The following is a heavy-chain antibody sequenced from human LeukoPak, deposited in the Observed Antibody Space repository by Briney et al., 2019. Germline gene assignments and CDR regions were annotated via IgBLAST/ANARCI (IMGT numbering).Heavy chain of an antibody. D-gene: IGHD3-9*01. Sequence: ASVKASCKASGGTFRRYAISWVRQAPGQGLEWMGGIMPIFGTANYAQKFQGRVTITTDESTSTAYMELSSLRSEDTAVYYCAMGDILTGYSPVKYYYYYMDVWGKGTTVTVSS. CDR3: AMGDILTGYSPVKYYYYYMDV. CDR1: GGTFRRYA. J-gene: IGHJ6*03. CDR2: IMPIFGTA. V-gene: IGHV1-69*05.